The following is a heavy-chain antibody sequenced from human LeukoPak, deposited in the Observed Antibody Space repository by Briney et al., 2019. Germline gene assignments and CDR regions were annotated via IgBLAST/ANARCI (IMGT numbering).Heavy chain of an antibody. J-gene: IGHJ4*02. Sequence: GGSLRLSCAASGFTVSSNYMTWVRQAPGKGLEWVSVIYSGGSTYYADSVKGRFTISRDNSKNTLYLQMNSLRAEDTAVYYCARDYASSVLLWFGELLGWGQGTLVTVSS. CDR3: ARDYASSVLLWFGELLG. CDR2: IYSGGST. D-gene: IGHD3-10*01. CDR1: GFTVSSNY. V-gene: IGHV3-53*05.